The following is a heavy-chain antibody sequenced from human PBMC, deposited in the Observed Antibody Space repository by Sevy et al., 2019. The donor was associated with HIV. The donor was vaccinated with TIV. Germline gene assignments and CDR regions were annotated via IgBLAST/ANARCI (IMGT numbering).Heavy chain of an antibody. CDR3: ARDGPGDWGTNWFAFDI. J-gene: IGHJ3*02. V-gene: IGHV4-61*02. D-gene: IGHD2-21*02. CDR1: GGSISSGSYY. CDR2: ISTSGST. Sequence: SETLSLTCTVSGGSISSGSYYWSWIRQPAGKGLEWVGRISTSGSTNYNPSLKSRVTILRDTSKNQFSLRLTFMTAADTAVYYCARDGPGDWGTNWFAFDIWGQGTMVTVSS.